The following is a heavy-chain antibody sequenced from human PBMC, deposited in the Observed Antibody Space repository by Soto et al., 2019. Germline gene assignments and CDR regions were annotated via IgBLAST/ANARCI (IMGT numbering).Heavy chain of an antibody. CDR1: GADINTYS. V-gene: IGHV4-4*07. CDR3: ARDREAGYNFYYGMDV. J-gene: IGHJ6*02. CDR2: IYTSASI. Sequence: SETLSLTCSVSGADINTYSWTWIRQPAGKGLEWIGRIYTSASINYNPSLRGRVTLSVDTSTNQVSLKLASVTAADTAVYYCARDREAGYNFYYGMDVWGQGTTVTAP. D-gene: IGHD6-19*01.